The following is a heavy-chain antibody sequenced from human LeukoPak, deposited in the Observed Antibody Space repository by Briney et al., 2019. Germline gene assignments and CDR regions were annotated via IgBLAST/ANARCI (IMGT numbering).Heavy chain of an antibody. D-gene: IGHD3-3*01. Sequence: GASVKVSCKASGYTFTGYYMHWVRQAPGQGLEWMGWINPNSGGTNYAQKFQGRVTMTRDTSISTAYMELSRLRSDDTAVYYCARSRDPYDFWSGYFHYGMDVWGQGTTVTVSS. V-gene: IGHV1-2*02. CDR2: INPNSGGT. CDR1: GYTFTGYY. J-gene: IGHJ6*02. CDR3: ARSRDPYDFWSGYFHYGMDV.